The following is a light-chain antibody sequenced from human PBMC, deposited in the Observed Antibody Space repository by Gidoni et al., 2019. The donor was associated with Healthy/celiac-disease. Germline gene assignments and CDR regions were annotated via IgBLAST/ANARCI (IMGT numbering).Light chain of an antibody. J-gene: IGLJ2*01. Sequence: SSELTQPLSVSVALGQTARITCGGNNIGSKNVNWYQQKPGQAPVLVIYRDSNRPSGLPERFSGSNSGNTATLTISRAQAGDKADYYCQVWDSSTVVFGGGTKLTVL. V-gene: IGLV3-9*01. CDR1: NIGSKN. CDR2: RDS. CDR3: QVWDSSTVV.